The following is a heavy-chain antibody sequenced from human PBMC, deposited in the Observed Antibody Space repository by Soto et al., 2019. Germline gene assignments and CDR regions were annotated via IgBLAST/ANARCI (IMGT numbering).Heavy chain of an antibody. CDR2: IYYSGST. D-gene: IGHD3-10*01. CDR3: AGRDSSYYGSGSWHS. Sequence: PLETLPLTSTVSGVTIITSSYFWGWIRQPPGKGLEWIGSIYYSGSTSYNPSLKSRVTISVDTSKNQFSLKLSSVTAADTAVYYCAGRDSSYYGSGSWHSWGQGTLVTVSS. V-gene: IGHV4-39*01. J-gene: IGHJ4*02. CDR1: GVTIITSSYF.